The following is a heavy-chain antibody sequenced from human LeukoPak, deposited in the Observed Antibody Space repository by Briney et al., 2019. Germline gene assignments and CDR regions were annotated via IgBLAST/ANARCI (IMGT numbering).Heavy chain of an antibody. CDR1: GFSFSTSD. CDR2: TISSGDSS. J-gene: IGHJ4*02. V-gene: IGHV3-23*01. D-gene: IGHD3-9*01. Sequence: PGGSLRLSCVATGFSFSTSDMSWVRQAPEKGLEWVSSTISSGDSSQYADSVKGRFTISRDNSKHTLCLQMNSLRAEDTAVYYCAKDLGVLRYFDTPNFDYWGQGTLVTVSS. CDR3: AKDLGVLRYFDTPNFDY.